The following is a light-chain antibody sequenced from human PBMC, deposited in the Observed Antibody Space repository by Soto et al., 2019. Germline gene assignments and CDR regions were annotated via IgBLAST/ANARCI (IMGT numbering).Light chain of an antibody. Sequence: QSALTQPASVSGSPGQSITISCTGTSSDVGDYDYVSWYQQHPGKAPKLMIYEVTSRPSGVSNRFSGSKSDNTASLTISGLQAEDEADYSCSSYTSSSTLVFGTGTKVTVL. J-gene: IGLJ1*01. V-gene: IGLV2-14*01. CDR3: SSYTSSSTLV. CDR1: SSDVGDYDY. CDR2: EVT.